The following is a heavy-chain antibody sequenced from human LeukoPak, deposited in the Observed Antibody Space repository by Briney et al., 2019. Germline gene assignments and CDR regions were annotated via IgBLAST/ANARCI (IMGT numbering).Heavy chain of an antibody. CDR1: GFTFAKYA. J-gene: IGHJ4*02. D-gene: IGHD6-19*01. CDR3: AKMTTGDSSGWYFVYYFDY. Sequence: PGGSLKLSCVGSGFTFAKYAITWVREAPGKGLEWVSVISGSGNVTYYAESVKGRFTISRDNSKNTLYLQMNSLRAEDTAVYYCAKMTTGDSSGWYFVYYFDYWGQGTLVTVSS. V-gene: IGHV3-23*01. CDR2: ISGSGNVT.